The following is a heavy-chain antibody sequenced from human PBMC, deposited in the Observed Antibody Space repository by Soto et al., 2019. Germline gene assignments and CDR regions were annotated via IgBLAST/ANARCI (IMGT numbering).Heavy chain of an antibody. Sequence: EVQLVESGGGLTQPGGSLRLSCAVSGFPVSTNHVTWVRQATGKGLQWVSAIYNDGNTYYADSVKGRFTISRDNSKNTVFLQRNSLGAEDTAVYYCAGYGGNSVWGQGTLVTVSS. D-gene: IGHD4-17*01. J-gene: IGHJ4*02. V-gene: IGHV3-53*01. CDR3: AGYGGNSV. CDR1: GFPVSTNH. CDR2: IYNDGNT.